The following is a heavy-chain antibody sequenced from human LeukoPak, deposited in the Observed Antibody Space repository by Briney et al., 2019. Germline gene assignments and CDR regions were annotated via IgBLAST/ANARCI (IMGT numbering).Heavy chain of an antibody. J-gene: IGHJ5*02. Sequence: PSETLSLTCTVSGGSISSYYWSWIRQPPGKGLEWIGYIYHSGSTNYNPSLKSRVTISVDTSKNQFSLKLSSVTAADTAVYYCARDQPSYYGSGSYYKRGAWFDPWGQGTLVTVSS. CDR3: ARDQPSYYGSGSYYKRGAWFDP. V-gene: IGHV4-59*01. CDR2: IYHSGST. CDR1: GGSISSYY. D-gene: IGHD3-10*01.